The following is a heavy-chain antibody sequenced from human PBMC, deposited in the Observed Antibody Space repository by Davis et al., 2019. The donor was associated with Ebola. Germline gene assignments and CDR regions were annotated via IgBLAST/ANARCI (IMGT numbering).Heavy chain of an antibody. D-gene: IGHD6-6*01. V-gene: IGHV3-23*01. Sequence: GESLKISCAASGFTFTSYAMSWVRQAPGKGLEWVSTLGTSADTYYADSVKGRFTISRDNSKNTLFLQMNSLRAEDTAVYYCAKGGGTSSSDFRRTWGQGTLVTVSS. CDR2: LGTSADT. J-gene: IGHJ5*02. CDR3: AKGGGTSSSDFRRT. CDR1: GFTFTSYA.